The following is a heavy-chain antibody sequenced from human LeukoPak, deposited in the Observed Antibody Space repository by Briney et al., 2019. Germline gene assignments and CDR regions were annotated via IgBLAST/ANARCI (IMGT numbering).Heavy chain of an antibody. CDR3: ARRTSGSSWYSSDY. CDR2: MSGDATST. J-gene: IGHJ4*02. CDR1: GFTFSSFA. D-gene: IGHD6-13*01. V-gene: IGHV3-23*01. Sequence: GGSLRLSCAASGFTFSSFAMNWVRQAPGKGLEWVSTMSGDATSTYYADSVKGRFTISRDNSKNTLYLQMNSLRAEDTAVYYCARRTSGSSWYSSDYWGQGTLVTVSS.